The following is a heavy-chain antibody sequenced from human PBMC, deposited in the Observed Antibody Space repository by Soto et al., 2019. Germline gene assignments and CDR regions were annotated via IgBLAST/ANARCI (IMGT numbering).Heavy chain of an antibody. J-gene: IGHJ4*02. CDR3: ARGPSYSDSYFDH. Sequence: SETLSLTCTVSGGSISSSSYYWGWIRQPPGKGLEWIGSIYYSGSTYYNPSLKSRVTISVDTSKNQFSLKLSSVTAADTAVYYCARGPSYSDSYFDHWGQGTLVT. D-gene: IGHD4-17*01. V-gene: IGHV4-39*01. CDR1: GGSISSSSYY. CDR2: IYYSGST.